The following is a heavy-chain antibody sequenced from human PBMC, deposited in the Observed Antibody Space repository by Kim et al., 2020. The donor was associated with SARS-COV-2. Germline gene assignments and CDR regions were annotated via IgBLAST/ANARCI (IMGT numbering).Heavy chain of an antibody. V-gene: IGHV3-7*05. CDR1: GFTFSNYW. J-gene: IGHJ4*02. CDR2: IRRDGGEK. CDR3: MILRVAGSTVDY. D-gene: IGHD6-19*01. Sequence: GGSLRLSCAGSGFTFSNYWVTWVRQAPGKGLEWVANIRRDGGEKHYVDSVKGRFTISRDNAKNSVYLQVNSLRAEDTAVYYCMILRVAGSTVDYWGQGTLVTVSS.